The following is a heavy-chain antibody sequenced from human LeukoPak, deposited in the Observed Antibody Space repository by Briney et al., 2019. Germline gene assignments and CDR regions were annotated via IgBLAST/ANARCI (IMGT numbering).Heavy chain of an antibody. CDR3: AKEAYDSSGYLGYFDY. V-gene: IGHV3-30*18. CDR2: ISYDGSNR. D-gene: IGHD3-22*01. Sequence: PGGSLRLSCAASGFTFSSYGTHWVRQAPGKGLEWVAVISYDGSNRYYADSVKGRFTISRDNSKNTLYLQMNSLRAEDTAVYYCAKEAYDSSGYLGYFDYWGQGTLVTVSS. CDR1: GFTFSSYG. J-gene: IGHJ4*02.